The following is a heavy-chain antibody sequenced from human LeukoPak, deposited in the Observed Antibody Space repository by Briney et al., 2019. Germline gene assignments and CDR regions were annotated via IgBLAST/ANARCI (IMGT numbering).Heavy chain of an antibody. V-gene: IGHV3-23*01. CDR1: GFTFSSYA. CDR3: AEKRGDYYDSSGYYDDY. Sequence: GGSLRLSCAASGFTFSSYAMSWVRQAPGKGLEWVSAISGSGGSTYYADSVKGRFTISRDNSKNTLYLQMNSLRAEGTAVYYCAEKRGDYYDSSGYYDDYWGQGTLVTVSS. J-gene: IGHJ4*02. CDR2: ISGSGGST. D-gene: IGHD3-22*01.